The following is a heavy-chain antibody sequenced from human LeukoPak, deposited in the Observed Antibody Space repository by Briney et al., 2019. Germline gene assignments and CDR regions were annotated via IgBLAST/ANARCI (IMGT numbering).Heavy chain of an antibody. CDR1: GFTFSSYG. CDR2: IRYDGSNK. CDR3: AKGRGYSSSPVGAFDI. J-gene: IGHJ3*02. V-gene: IGHV3-30*02. Sequence: GGSLRLSCAASGFTFSSYGMHWVRQAPGKGLEWVAFIRYDGSNKYYADSVKGRFTISRDNSKNTLYLQMNSLRAEDTAEYYCAKGRGYSSSPVGAFDIWGQGTMVTVSS. D-gene: IGHD6-13*01.